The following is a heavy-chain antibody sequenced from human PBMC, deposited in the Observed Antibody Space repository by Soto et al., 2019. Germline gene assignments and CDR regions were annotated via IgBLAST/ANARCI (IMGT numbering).Heavy chain of an antibody. V-gene: IGHV4-34*01. J-gene: IGHJ6*03. D-gene: IGHD3-9*01. Sequence: QVRLQQWGAGLLKPSETLSLTCAFYDGSFSGYYWNWIRQPPGKGLEWIGEIDHRGSTKYNPSLKSRVTISVDTSKNQFSLQVSSVTAADTAVYYCARDLGLRYDGDLYSYYMDVWGKGATVTVSS. CDR2: IDHRGST. CDR3: ARDLGLRYDGDLYSYYMDV. CDR1: DGSFSGYY.